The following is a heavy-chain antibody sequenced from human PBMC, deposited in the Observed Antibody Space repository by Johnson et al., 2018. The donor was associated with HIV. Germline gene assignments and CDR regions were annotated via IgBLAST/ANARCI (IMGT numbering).Heavy chain of an antibody. J-gene: IGHJ3*02. CDR2: ISYDGSNK. Sequence: QVQLVESGGGVVQPGRSLRLSCTASGFTFSSYTIYWVRQTPGKGLEWVALISYDGSNKYYADAVKGRFTISTDNSKNTLFRQLNSLRPEDTAVYYCARDMGHRQLARDAFDIWGQGTMVTVSS. CDR1: GFTFSSYT. V-gene: IGHV3-30*04. CDR3: ARDMGHRQLARDAFDI. D-gene: IGHD6-6*01.